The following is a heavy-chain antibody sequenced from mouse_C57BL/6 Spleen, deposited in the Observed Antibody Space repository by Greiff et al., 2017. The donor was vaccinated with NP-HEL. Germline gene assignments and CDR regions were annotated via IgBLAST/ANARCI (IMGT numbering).Heavy chain of an antibody. CDR2: INPSTGGT. J-gene: IGHJ3*01. D-gene: IGHD3-2*02. Sequence: EVQLQQSGPELVKPGASVKISCKASGYSFTGYYMNWVKQSPEKSLEWIGEINPSTGGTTYNQKFKAKATLTVDKSSSTAYMQLKSLTSEDSAVYYCARSSSGYVAYWGQGTLVTVSA. V-gene: IGHV1-42*01. CDR3: ARSSSGYVAY. CDR1: GYSFTGYY.